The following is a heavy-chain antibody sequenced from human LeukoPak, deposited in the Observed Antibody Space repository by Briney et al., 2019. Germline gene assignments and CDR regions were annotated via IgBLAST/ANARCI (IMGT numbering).Heavy chain of an antibody. V-gene: IGHV3-7*01. D-gene: IGHD1-1*01. J-gene: IGHJ4*02. CDR2: IEPDGSEK. CDR1: GFTFSSYS. CDR3: ASEPSSATGGSY. Sequence: GGSLRLSCAASGFTFSSYSMNWVRQAPGKGLEWVANIEPDGSEKNYVDSVRGRFTISRDNARNSLYLQINSPRAEDTAVYYCASEPSSATGGSYWGQGILVTVSS.